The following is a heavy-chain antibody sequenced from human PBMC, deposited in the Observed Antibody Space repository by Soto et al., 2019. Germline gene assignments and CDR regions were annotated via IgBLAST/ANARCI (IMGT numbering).Heavy chain of an antibody. CDR2: IYHSGST. CDR3: AREGQEDDYVWGSYRSLYYFDY. CDR1: VGSISSSNW. V-gene: IGHV4-4*02. Sequence: AETLSLTCSVSVGSISSSNWWSLVRQPPGKGLEWIGEIYHSGSTNYNPSLKSRVTISVDKSKNQFSLKLSSVTAADTAVYYCAREGQEDDYVWGSYRSLYYFDYWGQGTLVTVSS. D-gene: IGHD3-16*02. J-gene: IGHJ4*02.